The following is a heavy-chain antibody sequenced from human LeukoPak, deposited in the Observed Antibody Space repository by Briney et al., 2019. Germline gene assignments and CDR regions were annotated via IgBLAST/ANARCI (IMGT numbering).Heavy chain of an antibody. D-gene: IGHD6-13*01. CDR1: GFTFSSYA. Sequence: GGSLRLSCAASGFTFSSYAMHWVRQAPGKGLEWVADISFDGSNENYADSVKGRFTISRDNAKNSLYLQMNSLRAEDTAVYYCARSLYSSSWYDYYYYGMDVWGQGTTVTVSS. CDR2: ISFDGSNE. V-gene: IGHV3-30-3*01. CDR3: ARSLYSSSWYDYYYYGMDV. J-gene: IGHJ6*02.